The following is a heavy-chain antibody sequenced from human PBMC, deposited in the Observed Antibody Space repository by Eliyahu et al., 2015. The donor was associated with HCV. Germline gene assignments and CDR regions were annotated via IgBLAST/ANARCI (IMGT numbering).Heavy chain of an antibody. D-gene: IGHD6-19*01. V-gene: IGHV1-24*01. CDR2: FDPEDGET. CDR3: ATDRVAGTLVDY. Sequence: LEWMGGFDPEDGETIYAQKFQGRVTMTEDTSTDTAYMELSSLRSEDTAVYYCATDRVAGTLVDYWGQGTLVTVSS. J-gene: IGHJ4*02.